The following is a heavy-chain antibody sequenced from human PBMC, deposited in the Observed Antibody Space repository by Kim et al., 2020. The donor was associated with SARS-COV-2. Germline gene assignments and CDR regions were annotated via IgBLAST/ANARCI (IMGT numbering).Heavy chain of an antibody. CDR1: GGSISGYY. Sequence: SETLSLTCTVSGGSISGYYWSWIRQPPGKGLEWIGYIYGSGGTNYNPSLMSRVTISVDTSKNQFSLRLSSVTAADTAVYFCARDQRSGSYFFVYWGQGTLVTVSS. J-gene: IGHJ4*02. CDR2: IYGSGGT. V-gene: IGHV4-59*01. D-gene: IGHD1-26*01. CDR3: ARDQRSGSYFFVY.